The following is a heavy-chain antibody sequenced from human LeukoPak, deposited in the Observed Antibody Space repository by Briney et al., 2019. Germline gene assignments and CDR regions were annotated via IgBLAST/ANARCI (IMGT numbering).Heavy chain of an antibody. Sequence: RSQTLSLTCATSGDSVSRDGAAWTWIRQSPSRGLEWLGRTYYRSKWHNEYAVSVRGRMAISPDTSKNQFSLHLSSVTPEDTAVYFCARDTLAAADSWGQGALVTVSS. CDR2: TYYRSKWHN. CDR1: GDSVSRDGAA. D-gene: IGHD6-25*01. J-gene: IGHJ4*02. V-gene: IGHV6-1*01. CDR3: ARDTLAAADS.